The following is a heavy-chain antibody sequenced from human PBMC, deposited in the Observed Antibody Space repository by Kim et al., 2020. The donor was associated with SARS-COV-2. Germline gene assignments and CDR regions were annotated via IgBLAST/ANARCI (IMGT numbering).Heavy chain of an antibody. CDR1: GDSITGYY. V-gene: IGHV4-59*08. D-gene: IGHD3-10*01. CDR2: IYYSGRT. Sequence: SETLSLNCTVSGDSITGYYWSWIRQPPGKGLEWIGYIYYSGRTEYNPSLKSRVTISVDRSRDQFSLKLSSMTAADTAVYYCARHRDCRGITCFSGEYDY. J-gene: IGHJ4*01. CDR3: ARHRDCRGITCFSGEYDY.